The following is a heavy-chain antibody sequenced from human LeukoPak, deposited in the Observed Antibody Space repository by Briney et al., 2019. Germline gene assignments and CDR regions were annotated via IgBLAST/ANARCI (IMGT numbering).Heavy chain of an antibody. CDR3: ARLKGRWLIQDY. D-gene: IGHD3-22*01. J-gene: IGHJ4*02. CDR1: GGSISSYY. Sequence: KPSETLSLTCTVSGGSISSYYWSWIRQPPGKGLEWIGYIYYSGSTNYNPSLKSRVTISVDTSKNQFSLKLSSVTAADTAVYYCARLKGRWLIQDYWGQGTLVTVSS. CDR2: IYYSGST. V-gene: IGHV4-59*08.